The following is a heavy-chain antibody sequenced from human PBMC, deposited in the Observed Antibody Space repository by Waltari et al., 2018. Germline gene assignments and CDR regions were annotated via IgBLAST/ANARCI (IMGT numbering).Heavy chain of an antibody. J-gene: IGHJ5*02. CDR2: IYYSGST. CDR3: ARDRSTFTMVRGPLSWFDP. V-gene: IGHV4-31*03. D-gene: IGHD3-10*01. Sequence: QVQLQESGPGLVKPSQTLSLTCTVSGGPLSSGGYYWSWIRQPPGKGLEWIGYIYYSGSTYYNPSLKSRVTISVDTSKNQFSLKLSSVTAADTAVYYCARDRSTFTMVRGPLSWFDPWGQGTLVTVSS. CDR1: GGPLSSGGYY.